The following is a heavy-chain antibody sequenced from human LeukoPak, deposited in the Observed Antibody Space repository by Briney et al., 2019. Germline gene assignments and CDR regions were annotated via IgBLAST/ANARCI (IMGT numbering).Heavy chain of an antibody. CDR2: IYNSGNT. CDR1: GASIRTGGYY. Sequence: SETPSLTCSVSGASIRTGGYYWSWIRQHPGKGLEWIGYIYNSGNTYYSPSLKRRSIISGDTSKNQFSLRLRSVTAADTAVYYCARVVHEVGYYFDYWGQGTLVTVSS. D-gene: IGHD1-26*01. V-gene: IGHV4-31*03. CDR3: ARVVHEVGYYFDY. J-gene: IGHJ4*02.